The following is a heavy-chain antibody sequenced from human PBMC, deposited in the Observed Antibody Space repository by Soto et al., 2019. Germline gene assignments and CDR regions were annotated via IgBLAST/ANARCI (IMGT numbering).Heavy chain of an antibody. Sequence: QVQLQESGPGLVKPSQTLSLTCPVSGGSINTGGYYWGWIRHLPGEGLEWIGHIFYTGTAYYNPSSRSRVTVSIDTSANQFSLHMYSVTAADTAMYYCARRLDDTPETFFNWFDPWGQGILVTVSS. V-gene: IGHV4-31*03. CDR1: GGSINTGGYY. D-gene: IGHD2-15*01. J-gene: IGHJ5*02. CDR2: IFYTGTA. CDR3: ARRLDDTPETFFNWFDP.